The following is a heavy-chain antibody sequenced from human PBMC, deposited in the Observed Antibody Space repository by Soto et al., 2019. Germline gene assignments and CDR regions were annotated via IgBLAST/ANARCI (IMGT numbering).Heavy chain of an antibody. V-gene: IGHV4-59*01. CDR2: IYYSRST. Sequence: PSETLSLTCTVSGGSISSYYWSWIRQPPGKGLEWIGYIYYSRSTNYNPSLKSRVTISVDTSKNQFSLKLSSVTAADTAVYYCARLLFRTDYYGSGSYYNGDYFDYWGQGTLVTVSS. D-gene: IGHD3-10*01. CDR1: GGSISSYY. J-gene: IGHJ4*02. CDR3: ARLLFRTDYYGSGSYYNGDYFDY.